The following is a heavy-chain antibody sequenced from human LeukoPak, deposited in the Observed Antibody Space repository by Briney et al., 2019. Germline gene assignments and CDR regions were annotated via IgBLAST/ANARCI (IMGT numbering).Heavy chain of an antibody. CDR3: ARRPNWNFEYYFDY. Sequence: PSQTLSLTCTVSGGSISSGGYYWSWIRQHPGKGLEWIGYIYYSGSTYYNPSLKSRVIISVDTSKNQFSLKLSSVTAADTAVYYCARRPNWNFEYYFDYWGQGTLVTVSS. CDR1: GGSISSGGYY. J-gene: IGHJ4*02. CDR2: IYYSGST. D-gene: IGHD1-7*01. V-gene: IGHV4-31*03.